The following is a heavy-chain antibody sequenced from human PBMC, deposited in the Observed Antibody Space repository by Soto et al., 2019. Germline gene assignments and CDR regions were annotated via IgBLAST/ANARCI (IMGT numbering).Heavy chain of an antibody. CDR1: GYTFTSYG. J-gene: IGHJ4*02. CDR2: ISAYNGNT. V-gene: IGHV1-18*04. CDR3: ARVEFLEWLPAHDY. D-gene: IGHD3-3*02. Sequence: ASVKVSCKASGYTFTSYGISWVRQAPGQGLEWMGWISAYNGNTNYAQKLQGRVTMTTDTSTSTAYMELRSLRSDDTAVYYCARVEFLEWLPAHDYWGQGTLVTVSS.